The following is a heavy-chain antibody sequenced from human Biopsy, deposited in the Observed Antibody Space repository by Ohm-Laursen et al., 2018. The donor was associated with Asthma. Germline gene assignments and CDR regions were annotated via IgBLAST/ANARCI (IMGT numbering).Heavy chain of an antibody. J-gene: IGHJ4*02. CDR1: GFTFSRFG. V-gene: IGHV3-30*03. CDR3: ARGKTWGRSYFFDY. CDR2: VSYDGDNK. Sequence: SLRLSCAATGFTFSRFGMEGVRQAPGKGLEGVAGVSYDGDNKHYADSVKGRFTISRDNSKDTLYLQVNSLRGDDTAVYYCARGKTWGRSYFFDYWGQGTLVTVSS. D-gene: IGHD6-6*01.